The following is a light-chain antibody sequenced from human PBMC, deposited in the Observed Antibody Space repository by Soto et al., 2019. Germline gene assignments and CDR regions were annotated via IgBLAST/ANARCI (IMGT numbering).Light chain of an antibody. V-gene: IGKV3-20*01. CDR2: GAS. CDR3: QQYGSPLS. J-gene: IGKJ1*01. CDR1: QSVSSSY. Sequence: EIVLTQSPGTLSLSPGERATLSCRASQSVSSSYLAWYQQKPGQAPRLLIYGASSRATGIPDRFSSSGSGKDFTLTSSRLEPDDFAVYYCQQYGSPLSFGQGTKVEIK.